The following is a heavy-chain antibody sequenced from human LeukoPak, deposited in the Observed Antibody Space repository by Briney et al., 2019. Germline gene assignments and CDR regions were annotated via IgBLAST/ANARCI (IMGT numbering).Heavy chain of an antibody. CDR2: IIPIFGTA. V-gene: IGHV1-69*13. Sequence: SVKVSCKASGGTFSSYAISWVRQAPGQGLEWMGGIIPIFGTANYAQKFQGRVTITADESTSTAYMELSSLRSEDTAVYYCARSGDYSIYGVDYYYYYYMDVWGKGTTVTVSS. J-gene: IGHJ6*03. D-gene: IGHD4-11*01. CDR3: ARSGDYSIYGVDYYYYYYMDV. CDR1: GGTFSSYA.